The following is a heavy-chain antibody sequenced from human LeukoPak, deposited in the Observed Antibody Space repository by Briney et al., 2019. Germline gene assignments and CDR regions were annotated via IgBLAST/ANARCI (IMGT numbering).Heavy chain of an antibody. CDR3: AKTQRGDYVRT. CDR1: GFTFNKYS. CDR2: ISGSGGST. Sequence: GGSLRLSCAASGFTFNKYSMNWVRQAPGKGLEWVSAISGSGGSTYYADSVKGRFTISRDNSKNTLYLQMNSLRAEDTAVYYCAKTQRGDYVRTWGQGTLVTVSS. J-gene: IGHJ4*02. D-gene: IGHD4-17*01. V-gene: IGHV3-23*01.